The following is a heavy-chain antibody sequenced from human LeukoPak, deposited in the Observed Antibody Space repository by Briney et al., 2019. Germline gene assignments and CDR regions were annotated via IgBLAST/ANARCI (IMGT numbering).Heavy chain of an antibody. D-gene: IGHD5-18*01. J-gene: IGHJ4*02. Sequence: PSETLSLTCGVSGGSISSSYWWSWVRQPPGKGLEWTGSIYYSGSTYYNPSLKSRVTISVDTSKNQFSLKLSSVTAADTAVYYCARDGLWSSHFGYWGQGTLVTVSS. CDR3: ARDGLWSSHFGY. CDR2: IYYSGST. CDR1: GGSISSSYW. V-gene: IGHV4-4*02.